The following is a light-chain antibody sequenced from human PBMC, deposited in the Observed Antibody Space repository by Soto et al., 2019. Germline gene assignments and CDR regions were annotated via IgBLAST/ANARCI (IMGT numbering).Light chain of an antibody. CDR3: QQYNGYSWT. Sequence: DIQMTQSPSTLSASVGDRVAITCRASQSISQWVAWYQQKPGRAPELLIYDVSKLKSGVPSRFSGSGSGTEFSLTITSLQPDDSAMYYCQQYNGYSWTFGRGNKVEIK. V-gene: IGKV1-5*01. J-gene: IGKJ1*01. CDR2: DVS. CDR1: QSISQW.